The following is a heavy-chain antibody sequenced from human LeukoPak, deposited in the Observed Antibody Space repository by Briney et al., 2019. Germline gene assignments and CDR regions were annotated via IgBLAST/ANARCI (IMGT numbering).Heavy chain of an antibody. Sequence: PSQTLSLTCAVSGGSISSGGYSWSWIRQPPGKGLEWIGYIYHSGSTYYNPSLKSRVTISVDTSKNQFSLKLSSVTAADTAVYYCAREAQQYYDSSGYLWGRGTLVTVSS. D-gene: IGHD3-22*01. CDR3: AREAQQYYDSSGYL. CDR2: IYHSGST. J-gene: IGHJ2*01. V-gene: IGHV4-30-2*01. CDR1: GGSISSGGYS.